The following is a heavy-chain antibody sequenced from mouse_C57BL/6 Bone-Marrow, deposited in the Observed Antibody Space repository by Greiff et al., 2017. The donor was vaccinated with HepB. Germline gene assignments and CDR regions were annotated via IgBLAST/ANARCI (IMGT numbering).Heavy chain of an antibody. CDR3: ARGAYYYGSSWDY. D-gene: IGHD1-1*01. V-gene: IGHV3-6*01. Sequence: EVKLQESGPGLVKPSQSLSLTCSVTGYSITSGYYWNWIRQFPGNKLEWMGYISYDGSNNYNPSLKNRISITRDTSKNQFFLKLNSVTTEDTATYYCARGAYYYGSSWDYWGQGTTLTVSS. J-gene: IGHJ2*01. CDR1: GYSITSGYY. CDR2: ISYDGSN.